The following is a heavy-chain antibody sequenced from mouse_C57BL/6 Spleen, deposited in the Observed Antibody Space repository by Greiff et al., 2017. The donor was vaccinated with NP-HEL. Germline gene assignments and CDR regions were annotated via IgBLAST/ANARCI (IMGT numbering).Heavy chain of an antibody. CDR1: GYTFTSYW. D-gene: IGHD1-1*02. V-gene: IGHV1-55*01. CDR2: IYPGSGST. J-gene: IGHJ1*03. CDR3: ARRDYYGRYFDV. Sequence: QVQLQQPGAELVKPWASVKMSCKASGYTFTSYWITWVKQRPGQGLAWIGDIYPGSGSTNYNEKFKSKATLTVDTSSSTAYMQLSSLTSEDSAVYYCARRDYYGRYFDVWGTGTTVTVSS.